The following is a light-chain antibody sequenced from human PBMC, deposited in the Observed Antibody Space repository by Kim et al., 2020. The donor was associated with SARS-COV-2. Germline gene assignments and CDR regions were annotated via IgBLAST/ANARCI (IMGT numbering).Light chain of an antibody. CDR2: GAF. J-gene: IGKJ2*03. V-gene: IGKV1-39*01. Sequence: SATLGATVTLTCRTSQNIGTYFNWYQQKPGKAPILLIYGAFRLQSGAPARFSGSGSTTDFFLTISNLQSEDFATYFCQQSSRVPYSFGQGTKLEI. CDR1: QNIGTY. CDR3: QQSSRVPYS.